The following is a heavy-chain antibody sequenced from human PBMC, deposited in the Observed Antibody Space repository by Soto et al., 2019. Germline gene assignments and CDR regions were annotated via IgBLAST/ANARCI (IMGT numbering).Heavy chain of an antibody. CDR2: IWHDGCSK. V-gene: IGHV3-33*01. Sequence: PGGSLTLSCAASGFTFTNYCIHWVRQAPGKGLEWVAVIWHDGCSKYYVASVKGRLTISRDNSKNTPYLQRNSLRAEDTAVYYCARVLRYFDWDYAIDIWGLWTMVTV. CDR3: ARVLRYFDWDYAIDI. J-gene: IGHJ3*02. CDR1: GFTFTNYC. D-gene: IGHD3-9*01.